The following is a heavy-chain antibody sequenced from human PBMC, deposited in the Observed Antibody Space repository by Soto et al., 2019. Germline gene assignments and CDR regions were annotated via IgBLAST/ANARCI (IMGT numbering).Heavy chain of an antibody. D-gene: IGHD3-10*01. J-gene: IGHJ6*02. CDR2: INPNSGGT. Sequence: GASVKVSCKASGYTFTGYYMHWVRQAPGQGLEWMGWINPNSGGTNYAQKFQGWVTMTRDTSISTAYMELSRLRSDDTAVYYCARSGRLWFGELWGTNYYYGMDVWGQGTTVTVSS. V-gene: IGHV1-2*04. CDR3: ARSGRLWFGELWGTNYYYGMDV. CDR1: GYTFTGYY.